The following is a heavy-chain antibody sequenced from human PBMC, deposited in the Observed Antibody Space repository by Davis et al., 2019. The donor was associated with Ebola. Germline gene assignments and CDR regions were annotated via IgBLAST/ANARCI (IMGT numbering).Heavy chain of an antibody. V-gene: IGHV1-46*01. J-gene: IGHJ4*02. D-gene: IGHD2-21*02. CDR3: ARGWGAMVVTATHFDY. CDR2: INPSGGST. CDR1: GYTFTDYY. Sequence: AASVKVSCKASGYTFTDYYMHWVRQAPGQGLEWMGIINPSGGSTSYAQKFQGRVTMTRDTSTSTVYMELSSLRSEDTAVYYCARGWGAMVVTATHFDYWGQGTLVTVSS.